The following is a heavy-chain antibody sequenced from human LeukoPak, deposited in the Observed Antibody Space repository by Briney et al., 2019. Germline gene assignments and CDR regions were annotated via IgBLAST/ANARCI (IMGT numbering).Heavy chain of an antibody. CDR2: IYTSGST. V-gene: IGHV4-4*07. CDR1: GGSISSYY. CDR3: ARWGPDCSSTSCYAFDI. J-gene: IGHJ3*02. D-gene: IGHD2-2*01. Sequence: SETLSLTCTVSGGSISSYYWSWIRQPAGKGLEWIGRIYTSGSTNYNPSLKSQVTMSVDTSKNQISLKLSSVTAADTAVYYCARWGPDCSSTSCYAFDIWGQGTMVTVSS.